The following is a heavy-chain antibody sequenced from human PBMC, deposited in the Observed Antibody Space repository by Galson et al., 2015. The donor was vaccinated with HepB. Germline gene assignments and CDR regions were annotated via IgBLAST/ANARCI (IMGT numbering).Heavy chain of an antibody. D-gene: IGHD6-13*01. V-gene: IGHV1-18*04. Sequence: SVKVSCKASGYTFISYSINWVRQAPGQGLEWMGWISPYNGDSNYAQNLQGRVTMTTDTSTSTAYMELRSLRSDDTAVYYCARGYRSSWLSGPEYFHYWGHGTLVTASS. CDR3: ARGYRSSWLSGPEYFHY. CDR2: ISPYNGDS. CDR1: GYTFISYS. J-gene: IGHJ1*01.